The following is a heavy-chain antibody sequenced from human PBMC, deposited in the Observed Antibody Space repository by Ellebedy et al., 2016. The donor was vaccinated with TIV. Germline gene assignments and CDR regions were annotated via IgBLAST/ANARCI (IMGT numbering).Heavy chain of an antibody. V-gene: IGHV4-4*02. J-gene: IGHJ6*02. Sequence: MPSETLSLTCAVSGGSISSSNWWSWVRQPPGKGLEWIGEIYHSGSTNYNPSLKSRVTISVDKSKNQFSLKLSSVTAADTAVYYCARHPTATIGYYYYGMDVWGQGTTVTVSS. D-gene: IGHD5-24*01. CDR1: GGSISSSNW. CDR2: IYHSGST. CDR3: ARHPTATIGYYYYGMDV.